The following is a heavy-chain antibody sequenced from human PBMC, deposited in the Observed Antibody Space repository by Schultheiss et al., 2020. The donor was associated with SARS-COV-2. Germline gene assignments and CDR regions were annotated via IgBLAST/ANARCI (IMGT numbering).Heavy chain of an antibody. D-gene: IGHD2-2*01. CDR3: ARCGEYQLLSGFDY. V-gene: IGHV1-69*05. J-gene: IGHJ4*02. Sequence: SVKVSCKASGGSFSSYAISWVRQAPGQGLEWMGRIIPIFGTANYAQKFQGRVTMTRDTSISTAYMELSRLRSDDTAVYYCARCGEYQLLSGFDYWGQGTLVTVSS. CDR1: GGSFSSYA. CDR2: IIPIFGTA.